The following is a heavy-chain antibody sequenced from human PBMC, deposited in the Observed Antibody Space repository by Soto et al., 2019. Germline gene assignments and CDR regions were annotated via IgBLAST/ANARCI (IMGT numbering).Heavy chain of an antibody. CDR1: GFTFSSYG. Sequence: GGSLRLSCAASGFTFSSYGMHWVRQAPGKGLEWVAVIWYDGSNKYYADSVKGRFTISRDNSKNTLYLQMNSLRAEDTAVYYCARDRGRSYRVATIDWFDPWGQGTLGTVSA. J-gene: IGHJ5*02. CDR3: ARDRGRSYRVATIDWFDP. CDR2: IWYDGSNK. V-gene: IGHV3-33*01. D-gene: IGHD5-12*01.